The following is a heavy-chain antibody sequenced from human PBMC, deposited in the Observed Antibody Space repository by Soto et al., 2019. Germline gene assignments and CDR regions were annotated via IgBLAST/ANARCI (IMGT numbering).Heavy chain of an antibody. Sequence: QVQLVQSGPEVKKPGSSVKVSCEASGGTFSNFAVNWVRQAPGQGLEWVGGIIPLFNVAKYAQKFEGRVTIVADDSTSTAYLRFSSLRSDDTAVYYCAASGRDVVGYDYKVTGALDIWGQGTMVTVSS. V-gene: IGHV1-69*01. D-gene: IGHD4-4*01. CDR3: AASGRDVVGYDYKVTGALDI. CDR1: GGTFSNFA. CDR2: IIPLFNVA. J-gene: IGHJ3*02.